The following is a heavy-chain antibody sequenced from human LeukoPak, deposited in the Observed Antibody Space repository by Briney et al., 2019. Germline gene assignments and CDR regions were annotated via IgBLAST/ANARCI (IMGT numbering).Heavy chain of an antibody. V-gene: IGHV3-23*01. D-gene: IGHD3-22*01. CDR1: GFTFSIYA. J-gene: IGHJ4*02. CDR2: ISGRGDST. Sequence: GGSLRLSCAASGFTFSIYAMSWVRQAPGKGLEWVSAISGRGDSTYCANFVKGRFTISRDNSKNTLYLQMNSLRAEDTAVYYCARDGSVSYYDSSGYFDYWGQGTLVTVSS. CDR3: ARDGSVSYYDSSGYFDY.